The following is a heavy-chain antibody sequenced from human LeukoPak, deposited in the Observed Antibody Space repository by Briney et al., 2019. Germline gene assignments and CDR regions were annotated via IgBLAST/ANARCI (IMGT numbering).Heavy chain of an antibody. V-gene: IGHV3-33*01. D-gene: IGHD3/OR15-3a*01. CDR2: DGTNT. J-gene: IGHJ4*02. CDR3: VRDKDWYFDY. Sequence: GGSLRLSCAASGFTFRTCGMYWVRQAPGKGLEWVAIDGTNTYYADSVKGRFTISRDNSKNTLYLQMNSLSGEDTAVYYCVRDKDWYFDYWGQGTLVTVSS. CDR1: GFTFRTCG.